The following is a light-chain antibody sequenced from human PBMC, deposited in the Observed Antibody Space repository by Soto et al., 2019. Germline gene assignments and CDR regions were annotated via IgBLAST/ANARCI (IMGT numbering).Light chain of an antibody. Sequence: QSALTQPASVSGSPGQSITISCTGTSSDVGAYYSVSWYQHHPGKAPKLIIYGVTNRPSGVSNRFSGSKSGNTASLTISGLQAEDGADYHCSSYTSGSSHYVFGTGTKLTVL. V-gene: IGLV2-14*01. J-gene: IGLJ1*01. CDR3: SSYTSGSSHYV. CDR2: GVT. CDR1: SSDVGAYYS.